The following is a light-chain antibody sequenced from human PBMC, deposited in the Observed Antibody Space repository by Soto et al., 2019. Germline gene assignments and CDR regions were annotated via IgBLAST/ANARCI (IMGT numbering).Light chain of an antibody. Sequence: QSVLTQPASVSGSPRQSITISCTGTSSDFGGYNYVSWYQQHPGKAPKLMIYEVSNRPSGVSNRFSGSKSGNTASLTISGLQAEDEADYYCSSYTSSSVVVFGGGTKLTVL. CDR3: SSYTSSSVVV. CDR1: SSDFGGYNY. J-gene: IGLJ2*01. CDR2: EVS. V-gene: IGLV2-14*01.